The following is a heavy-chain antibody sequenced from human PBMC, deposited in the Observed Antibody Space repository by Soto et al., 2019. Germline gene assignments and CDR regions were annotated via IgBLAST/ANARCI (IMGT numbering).Heavy chain of an antibody. V-gene: IGHV1-3*01. CDR2: INAGNDNT. CDR3: ARSGYSSGWYHWYFDF. D-gene: IGHD6-19*01. J-gene: IGHJ2*01. CDR1: GYTFTNYG. Sequence: QVQLVQSGAEVKKPGASVKVSCKASGYTFTNYGIHWVRQAPGQRLEWMGWINAGNDNTKYSQKLQGRVTINRDTSASTAYMELSSLRSEDTAVYYCARSGYSSGWYHWYFDFWGRGTLVTVSS.